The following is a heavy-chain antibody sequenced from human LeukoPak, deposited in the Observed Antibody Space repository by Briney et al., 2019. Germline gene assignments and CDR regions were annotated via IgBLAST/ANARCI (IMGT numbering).Heavy chain of an antibody. CDR1: GYIFTSYY. CDR3: AIHPTGSRSAFEY. J-gene: IGHJ4*02. V-gene: IGHV1-46*01. D-gene: IGHD1-1*01. CDR2: INPHSGST. Sequence: ASVKVSFKASGYIFTSYYMHWVRQAPGQGLEWMGIINPHSGSTTYAQKFQGRVTMSRDTSTSIAYMDLSSLRSEDTAVYYCAIHPTGSRSAFEYWGQGSLVTVSS.